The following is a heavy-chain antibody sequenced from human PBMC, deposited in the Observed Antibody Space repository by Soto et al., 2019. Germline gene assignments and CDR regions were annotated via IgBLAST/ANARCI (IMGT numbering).Heavy chain of an antibody. J-gene: IGHJ6*03. CDR3: ARTVDTAMVFYMEV. CDR2: IYYSGST. D-gene: IGHD5-18*01. V-gene: IGHV4-59*08. CDR1: GGSISSYY. Sequence: PSETLSLTCTVSGGSISSYYWSWIRQPPGKGLEWIGYIYYSGSTNYNPSLKSRVTISVDTSKNQFSLKLSSVTAADTAVYYCARTVDTAMVFYMEVWGKGTTVTVSS.